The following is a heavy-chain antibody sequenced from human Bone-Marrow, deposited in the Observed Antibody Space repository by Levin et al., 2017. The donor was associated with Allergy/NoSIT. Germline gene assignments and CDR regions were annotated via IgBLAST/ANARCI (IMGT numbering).Heavy chain of an antibody. J-gene: IGHJ4*02. Sequence: GGSLRLSCAASGFTVRNNYMSWVRQAPGKGLEGVSIIYSGGDTYYTDSVKGRFTISRDSSKNTLYLQMNSLRADDTAVYYCATSPTSGYWVQGSLVTVSS. CDR3: ATSPTSGY. CDR2: IYSGGDT. V-gene: IGHV3-53*01. CDR1: GFTVRNNY.